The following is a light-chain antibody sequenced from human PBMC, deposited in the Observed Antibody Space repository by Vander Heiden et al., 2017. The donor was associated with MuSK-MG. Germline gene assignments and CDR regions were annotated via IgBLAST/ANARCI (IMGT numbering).Light chain of an antibody. CDR2: WAS. CDR1: QSVLHSSDNKNY. J-gene: IGKJ1*01. V-gene: IGKV4-1*01. CDR3: HQDDSTPRT. Sequence: DIVMTQSPDSLAVSLGERPTINCKSSQSVLHSSDNKNYFAWYQHKLGQPPRLLIYWASTRESGVPDRFSGSGSGTDFTLTISRLQAEDVAVYYCHQDDSTPRTFGQGTKVEIK.